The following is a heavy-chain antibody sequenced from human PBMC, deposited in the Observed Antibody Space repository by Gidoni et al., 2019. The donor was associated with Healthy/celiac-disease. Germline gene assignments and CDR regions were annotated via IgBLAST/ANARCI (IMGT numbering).Heavy chain of an antibody. Sequence: EVQLVESGGGLVKPGGSLRLSCAASGFTFSSYSMNWVRQAPGKGLEWVSSISSSSSYIYYADSVKGRFTISRDNAKNSLYLQMNSLRAEDTAVYYCARDIQLWFGEMGYWGQGTLVTVSS. D-gene: IGHD3-10*01. V-gene: IGHV3-21*01. CDR1: GFTFSSYS. J-gene: IGHJ4*02. CDR2: ISSSSSYI. CDR3: ARDIQLWFGEMGY.